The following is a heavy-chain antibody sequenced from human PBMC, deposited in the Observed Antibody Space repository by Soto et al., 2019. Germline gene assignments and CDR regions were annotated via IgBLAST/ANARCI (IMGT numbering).Heavy chain of an antibody. D-gene: IGHD2-21*02. Sequence: SETLSLTCAAYGGSFSGYSWTWIRQPPGKGLEWIGEINHSGTINFNPSLKSRLTISLDTSKKHFSLKLSSVTDADTAAYYCARADRTLVTSYSLDVWGQGTTVTVS. J-gene: IGHJ6*02. CDR1: GGSFSGYS. V-gene: IGHV4-34*01. CDR2: INHSGTI. CDR3: ARADRTLVTSYSLDV.